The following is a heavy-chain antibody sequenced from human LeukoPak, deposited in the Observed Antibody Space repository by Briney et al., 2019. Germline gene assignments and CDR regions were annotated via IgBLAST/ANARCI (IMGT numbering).Heavy chain of an antibody. Sequence: ASVKVSCTASGYTFTNYGFSWVRQAPGQGLEWLGWISTYSGNTNYAQLLQGRVTMTSDTSTSTVYMELRSLRSDDTAVYYCARGYCRSTSCHEPPLYGMDVWGQGTTVTVS. CDR1: GYTFTNYG. CDR2: ISTYSGNT. CDR3: ARGYCRSTSCHEPPLYGMDV. J-gene: IGHJ6*02. D-gene: IGHD2-2*01. V-gene: IGHV1-18*04.